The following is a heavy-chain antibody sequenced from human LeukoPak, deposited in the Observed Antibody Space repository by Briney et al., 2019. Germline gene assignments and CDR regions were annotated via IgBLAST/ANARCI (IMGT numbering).Heavy chain of an antibody. D-gene: IGHD3-22*01. Sequence: SETLSLTCTISGGSTNTYYWSWIRQPPGKGLEWIGYIYYIGSTNYSPSLKSRATISVDTSKNQFSLKLSSVTAADTAIYYCARENPSGYYNRPIDYWGQGTLVTVSS. J-gene: IGHJ4*02. CDR3: ARENPSGYYNRPIDY. V-gene: IGHV4-59*01. CDR2: IYYIGST. CDR1: GGSTNTYY.